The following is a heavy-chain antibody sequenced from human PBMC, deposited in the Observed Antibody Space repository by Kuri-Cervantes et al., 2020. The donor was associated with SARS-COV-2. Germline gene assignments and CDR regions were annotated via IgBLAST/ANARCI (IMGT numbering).Heavy chain of an antibody. CDR3: ARGVELGPARFYYYYYMDV. D-gene: IGHD1-7*01. CDR1: GYTFTSYG. CDR2: INPNSGGT. Sequence: ASVKVSCKASGYTFTSYGISWVRQAPGQGLEWMGWINPNSGGTNYAQKFQGRVTMTRDTSISTAYMELSRLRSDDTAVYYCARGVELGPARFYYYYYMDVWGKGTTVTVSS. J-gene: IGHJ6*03. V-gene: IGHV1-2*02.